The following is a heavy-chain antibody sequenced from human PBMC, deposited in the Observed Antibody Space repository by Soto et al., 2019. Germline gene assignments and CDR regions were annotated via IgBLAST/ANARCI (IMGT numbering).Heavy chain of an antibody. Sequence: QVQLQESGPGLVKPSETLSLTCTVSGGSISSYYWSWIRQPPGKGLEWIGYIYYSGSTNYNPSLKSRVTISVDTSKHQFSLKLSSVTAADTAVYYCASAMVRGVTVFDYWGQGTLVTVSS. CDR1: GGSISSYY. V-gene: IGHV4-59*08. CDR3: ASAMVRGVTVFDY. CDR2: IYYSGST. D-gene: IGHD3-10*01. J-gene: IGHJ4*02.